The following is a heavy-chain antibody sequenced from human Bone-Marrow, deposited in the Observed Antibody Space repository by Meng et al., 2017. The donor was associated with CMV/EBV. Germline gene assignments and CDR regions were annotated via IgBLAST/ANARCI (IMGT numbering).Heavy chain of an antibody. Sequence: ASVKVSCKASGYTFSNYGVSWVRQAPGQGLEWMAWISAYNGNTNYAQKFQGRVTMTTDTSTSTAYMELRSLRSDDTAVYYCARELKATHDFWSGYYYFDYCGQGTLVTVSS. V-gene: IGHV1-18*01. D-gene: IGHD3-3*01. CDR3: ARELKATHDFWSGYYYFDY. J-gene: IGHJ4*02. CDR1: GYTFSNYG. CDR2: ISAYNGNT.